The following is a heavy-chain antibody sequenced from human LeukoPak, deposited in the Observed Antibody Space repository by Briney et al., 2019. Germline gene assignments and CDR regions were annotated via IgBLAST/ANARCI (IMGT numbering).Heavy chain of an antibody. CDR3: ARGRSSGWYTRNVPYYYYGMDV. J-gene: IGHJ6*02. D-gene: IGHD6-19*01. CDR1: GGSFSGYY. Sequence: SETLSLTCAVYGGSFSGYYWSWIRQPPGKGLEWIGEINHSGSTNYNPSLKSRVTISVDTSKNQFSLKLSSVTAADTAVYYCARGRSSGWYTRNVPYYYYGMDVWGQGTTVTVSS. V-gene: IGHV4-34*01. CDR2: INHSGST.